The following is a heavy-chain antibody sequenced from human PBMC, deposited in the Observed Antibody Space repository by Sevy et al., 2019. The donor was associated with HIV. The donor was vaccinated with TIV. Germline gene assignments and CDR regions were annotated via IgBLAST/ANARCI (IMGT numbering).Heavy chain of an antibody. D-gene: IGHD3-10*01. J-gene: IGHJ3*01. CDR3: ARDKGVHNIGPGSYYSDDIDV. CDR2: ISTSGGAV. V-gene: IGHV3-48*03. Sequence: GGSLRLSCAASGFSFTSHYINWIRQAPGKGLEWVSYISTSGGAVYYADSVKGRFTMSRDNGKNTVDLQMNTLRDEDTAVYYCARDKGVHNIGPGSYYSDDIDVWGQGTMVTVSS. CDR1: GFSFTSHY.